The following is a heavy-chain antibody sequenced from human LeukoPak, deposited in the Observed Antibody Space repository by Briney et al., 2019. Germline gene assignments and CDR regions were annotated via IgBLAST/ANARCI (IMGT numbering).Heavy chain of an antibody. J-gene: IGHJ4*02. CDR1: GFTFNIYA. CDR3: AKDKSSPGYSSGWCYFDY. CDR2: ISGSGSST. V-gene: IGHV3-23*01. D-gene: IGHD6-19*01. Sequence: GGSLRLSCAASGFTFNIYAMSWVRQAPGKGLEWVSAISGSGSSTYYADSVRGRFTISRDNSKNTVYVQMNSLRAEDTAVYYCAKDKSSPGYSSGWCYFDYWGQGTLVTVSS.